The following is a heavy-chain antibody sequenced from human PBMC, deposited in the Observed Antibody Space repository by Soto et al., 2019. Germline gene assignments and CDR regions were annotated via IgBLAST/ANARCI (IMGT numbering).Heavy chain of an antibody. J-gene: IGHJ4*02. D-gene: IGHD3-22*01. Sequence: GASLKISCKGSGYSFAGYWITWVRQKPGKGLEWMGRIDPSDSQTYYSPSFRGHVTISVTKSITTVFLQWSSLRASDTAMYYCARQIYDSDTGPNFQYYFESWGQGTPVTVSS. CDR3: ARQIYDSDTGPNFQYYFES. CDR2: IDPSDSQT. V-gene: IGHV5-10-1*01. CDR1: GYSFAGYW.